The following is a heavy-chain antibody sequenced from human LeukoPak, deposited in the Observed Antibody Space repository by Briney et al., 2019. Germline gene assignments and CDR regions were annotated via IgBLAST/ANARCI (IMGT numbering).Heavy chain of an antibody. D-gene: IGHD6-13*01. CDR3: ARHAGGGSSLNWFDP. CDR2: IYYSGST. J-gene: IGHJ5*02. CDR1: GGSISSYY. V-gene: IGHV4-59*08. Sequence: PSETLSLTCTVSGGSISSYYWSWIRQPPGKGLEWIGYIYYSGSTNYNPSLKSRVTISVDTSKNQFSLKLSSVTAADTAVYYCARHAGGGSSLNWFDPWGQGTLVTVSS.